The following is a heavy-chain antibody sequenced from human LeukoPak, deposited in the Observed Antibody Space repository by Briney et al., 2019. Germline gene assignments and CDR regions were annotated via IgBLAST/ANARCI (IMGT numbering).Heavy chain of an antibody. D-gene: IGHD4-23*01. V-gene: IGHV1-2*02. CDR1: GYTFTGYC. CDR2: INPNSGGT. J-gene: IGHJ3*02. CDR3: ARDQAYGGNAFDI. Sequence: ASVKVSCKASGYTFTGYCMHWVRQAPGQGLEWMGWINPNSGGTNYAQKFQGRVTMTRDTSISTAYMELSRLRSDDTAVYYCARDQAYGGNAFDIWGQGTMVTVSS.